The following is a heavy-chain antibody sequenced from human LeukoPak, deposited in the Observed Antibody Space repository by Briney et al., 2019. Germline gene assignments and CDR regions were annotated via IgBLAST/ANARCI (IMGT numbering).Heavy chain of an antibody. CDR1: GFTLSSYW. V-gene: IGHV3-48*04. Sequence: GGSLRLSCAASGFTLSSYWMSWVRQSPGKGQEWISYISTGSGTIYYADSVKGRFTTSRDNAKNSLSLQMNSLRAEDTAVYYCARAMRYYDSSIDYWGQGTLVTVSS. CDR2: ISTGSGTI. J-gene: IGHJ4*02. D-gene: IGHD3-22*01. CDR3: ARAMRYYDSSIDY.